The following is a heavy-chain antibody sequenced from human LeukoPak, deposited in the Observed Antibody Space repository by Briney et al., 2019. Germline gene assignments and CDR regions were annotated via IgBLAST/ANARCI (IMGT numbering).Heavy chain of an antibody. CDR3: ARDPPVGAGGNWFDP. D-gene: IGHD1-26*01. J-gene: IGHJ5*02. V-gene: IGHV1-69*13. Sequence: GASVKVSCKASGGTFSSYAISWVRQAPGQGLEWMGGIIPIFGTANYAQKFQGRVTITADESTSTAYMELSSLRSEDTAVYYCARDPPVGAGGNWFDPWGQGTLVTVSP. CDR2: IIPIFGTA. CDR1: GGTFSSYA.